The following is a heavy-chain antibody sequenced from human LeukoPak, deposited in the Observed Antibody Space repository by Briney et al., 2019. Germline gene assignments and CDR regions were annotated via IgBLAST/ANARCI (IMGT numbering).Heavy chain of an antibody. D-gene: IGHD5-12*01. J-gene: IGHJ4*02. CDR2: ISASSSYI. CDR1: GFTFSSYS. V-gene: IGHV3-21*01. CDR3: ARDRNSGYSGYAFDC. Sequence: PGGSLRLSCAASGFTFSSYSMNWVRQAPWKGLEWVSSISASSSYIYYADSLKGRFTISRDNAKNSLYLQMNSLRAEDTAVYYCARDRNSGYSGYAFDCWGQGTLVTVSS.